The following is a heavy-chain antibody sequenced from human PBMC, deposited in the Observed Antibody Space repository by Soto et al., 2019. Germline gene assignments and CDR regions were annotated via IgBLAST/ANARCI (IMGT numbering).Heavy chain of an antibody. CDR3: ARVGYSSSWYPNDAFDI. V-gene: IGHV6-1*01. J-gene: IGHJ3*02. Sequence: QVQLQQSGPGLVKPSQTLSLTCAISGDSVSSNSAAWNWIRQSPSRGLEWLGRTYYRSKWYNDYAVSVKSRITINPDTSKNQCSLQLNSVTPEDTAVYFCARVGYSSSWYPNDAFDIWGQGTMVTVSS. CDR2: TYYRSKWYN. D-gene: IGHD6-13*01. CDR1: GDSVSSNSAA.